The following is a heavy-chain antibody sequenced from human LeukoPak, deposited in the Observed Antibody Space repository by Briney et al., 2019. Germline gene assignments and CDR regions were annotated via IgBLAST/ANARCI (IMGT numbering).Heavy chain of an antibody. CDR1: GGTFSSYA. CDR2: IIPIFGIA. D-gene: IGHD1-26*01. Sequence: GSSVKVSCKASGGTFSSYAISWVRQAPGQGLKWMGRIIPIFGIANYAQKFQGRVTITADKSTSTAYMELSSLRSEDTAVYYCARDPLDTGEGSLPRACYYYGMDVWGQGTTVTVSS. J-gene: IGHJ6*02. CDR3: ARDPLDTGEGSLPRACYYYGMDV. V-gene: IGHV1-69*04.